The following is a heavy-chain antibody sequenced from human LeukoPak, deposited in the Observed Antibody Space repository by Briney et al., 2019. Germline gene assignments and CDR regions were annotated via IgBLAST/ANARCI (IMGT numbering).Heavy chain of an antibody. CDR3: ARHAGVGSFDY. CDR2: IYYSGST. CDR1: GGSISSSSYY. D-gene: IGHD1-26*01. Sequence: SETLSLTCTVSGGSISSSSYYWGWIRQPPGKGLEWIGSIYYSGSTYYNPSLKSRVTISVDTSKNQFSLKLSSVTAADTAVYYCARHAGVGSFDYWGQGTLVTVSS. V-gene: IGHV4-39*01. J-gene: IGHJ4*02.